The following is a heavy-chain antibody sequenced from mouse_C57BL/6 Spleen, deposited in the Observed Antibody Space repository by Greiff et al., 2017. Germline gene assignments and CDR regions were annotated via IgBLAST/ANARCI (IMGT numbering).Heavy chain of an antibody. J-gene: IGHJ2*01. CDR1: GFSFSDYG. V-gene: IGHV5-17*01. D-gene: IGHD2-1*01. CDR2: ISSGSSTI. CDR3: ARGDYYGRTGDYFDY. Sequence: EVQRVESGGGLVKPGGSLKLSCAASGFSFSDYGMHWVRQAPEKGLEWVAYISSGSSTIYYADTVKGRFTISRDNAKNTLFLQMTSLRSEDTAMYYCARGDYYGRTGDYFDYWGHGTTLTVSS.